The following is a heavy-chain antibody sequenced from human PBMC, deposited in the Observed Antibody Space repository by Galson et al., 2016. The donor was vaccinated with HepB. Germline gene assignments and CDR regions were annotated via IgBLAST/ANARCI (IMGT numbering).Heavy chain of an antibody. Sequence: SLRLSCAASGFTFWTYAMSWVRQAPGKGLEWVANIKQDGTEQYYVDSVKGRFTISRDNAKNSLYLQMNSLRAEDTAVYYCCTASTSYYFYFDYWGQGTLVTVSS. J-gene: IGHJ4*02. D-gene: IGHD2-2*01. CDR1: GFTFWTYA. CDR3: CTASTSYYFYFDY. V-gene: IGHV3-7*01. CDR2: IKQDGTEQ.